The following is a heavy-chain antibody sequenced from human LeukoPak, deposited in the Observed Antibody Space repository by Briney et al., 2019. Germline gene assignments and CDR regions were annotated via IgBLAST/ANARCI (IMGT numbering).Heavy chain of an antibody. CDR1: GGSISSSHYY. CDR2: IYYSGST. J-gene: IGHJ4*02. CDR3: ARQGFYDFHFDT. Sequence: SETLSLTCTVSGGSISSSHYYWGWIRQPPGKGLEWLATIYYSGSTDYNTSLKSRITISADASKKQFSLKLRSVTAADTAVYYCARQGFYDFHFDTWGQGTLVTVSS. D-gene: IGHD3-3*01. V-gene: IGHV4-39*01.